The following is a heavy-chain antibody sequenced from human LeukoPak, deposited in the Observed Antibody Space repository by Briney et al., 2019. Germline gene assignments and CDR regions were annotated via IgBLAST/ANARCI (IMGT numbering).Heavy chain of an antibody. J-gene: IGHJ4*02. CDR3: VRRSGDFGKLDY. Sequence: GGSLRLSCAASGFTFSDYAMHWVRQAPGKGLEWVALIVYDGSTEYYADSVKGRFTISRDNAKNTLYLQMDSLGVVDTAVYYCVRRSGDFGKLDYWGQGTLVTVTS. D-gene: IGHD3-10*01. CDR1: GFTFSDYA. V-gene: IGHV3-30*01. CDR2: IVYDGSTE.